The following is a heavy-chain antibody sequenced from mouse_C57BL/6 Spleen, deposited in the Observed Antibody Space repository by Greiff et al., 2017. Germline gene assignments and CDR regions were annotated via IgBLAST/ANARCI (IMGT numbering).Heavy chain of an antibody. D-gene: IGHD2-4*01. CDR3: AGRGYEYHTFDY. CDR1: GYTFTTSP. J-gene: IGHJ2*01. V-gene: IGHV1-47*01. Sequence: QVQLQQSGAELVKPGASVKMSCKASGYTFTTSPIEWMKQNHGKSLEWIGNFHPYNDDTKYNEKFKGKATLSVEKSSSTVYLELSRLTSDDSAVYYCAGRGYEYHTFDYWGQGTTLTVSS. CDR2: FHPYNDDT.